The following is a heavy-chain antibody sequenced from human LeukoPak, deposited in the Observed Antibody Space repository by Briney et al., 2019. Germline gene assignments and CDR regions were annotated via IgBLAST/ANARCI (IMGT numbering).Heavy chain of an antibody. CDR2: VRYDESNK. CDR3: AKGSNTGYVSVGPDY. CDR1: GFVFSNYG. J-gene: IGHJ4*02. D-gene: IGHD5-12*01. Sequence: GGSLRLSCQTSGFVFSNYGMHWVRQAPGKGLEWVAFVRYDESNKYYADSLKGRFTISRDNSRNTVYLQINSLRAEDTGVYSCAKGSNTGYVSVGPDYWGLGTLVTVSS. V-gene: IGHV3-30*02.